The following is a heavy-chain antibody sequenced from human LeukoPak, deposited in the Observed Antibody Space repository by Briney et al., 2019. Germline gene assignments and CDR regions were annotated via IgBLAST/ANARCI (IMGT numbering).Heavy chain of an antibody. V-gene: IGHV4-59*08. J-gene: IGHJ1*01. Sequence: SETLSLTCTVSGGSLSSYYWSWIRQPPGRGLEWIGYVFYTGSTNYNPSVKSRVSISIDTAKNQFSLELSSVSAADTAVYYCARHFLTAGYFQHWGQGALVTVSS. CDR1: GGSLSSYY. CDR3: ARHFLTAGYFQH. D-gene: IGHD6-13*01. CDR2: VFYTGST.